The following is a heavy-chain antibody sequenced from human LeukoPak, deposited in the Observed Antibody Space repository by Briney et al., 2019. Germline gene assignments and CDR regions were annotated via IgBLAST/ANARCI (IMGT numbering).Heavy chain of an antibody. V-gene: IGHV1-18*01. CDR1: GYTFNNYG. CDR2: ISASDGNT. D-gene: IGHD3-22*01. J-gene: IGHJ1*01. Sequence: ASVKVSCKASGYTFNNYGISWVRQAPGQGPEWMGWISASDGNTNYAQRFQGRVTMTTDTSTSTAYMELRSLRSDDTAVYYCARVFPPYYDSSGYSQAEYFQHWGQGTLVTVSS. CDR3: ARVFPPYYDSSGYSQAEYFQH.